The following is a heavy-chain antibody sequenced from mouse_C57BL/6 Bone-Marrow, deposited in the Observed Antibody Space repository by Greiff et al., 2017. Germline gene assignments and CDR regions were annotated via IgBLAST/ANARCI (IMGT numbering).Heavy chain of an antibody. CDR3: AACDSFAY. CDR2: ISSGSGTI. Sequence: DVQLVESGGGLVKPGGSLKLSCAASGFTFSDYGMHWVSQAPGQGLEWVAYISSGSGTIYYADTVKGRFTISRDNAKNTLFLQMTSLRSEDTAMYYCAACDSFAYWGQGTLVTVAA. CDR1: GFTFSDYG. J-gene: IGHJ3*01. V-gene: IGHV5-17*01.